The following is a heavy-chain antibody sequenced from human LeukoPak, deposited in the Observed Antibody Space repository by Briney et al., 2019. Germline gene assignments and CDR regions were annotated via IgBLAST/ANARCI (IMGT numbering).Heavy chain of an antibody. CDR2: ISYDGSNK. CDR3: ARAGGRGRLDY. Sequence: PGGSLRLSCAASGFTFSSYAMHWVRQAPGKGLEWVAVISYDGSNKYYADSVKGRFTISRDNSKNTLFLQMNSLRAEDTAVYYCARAGGRGRLDYWGQGTLVTVSS. J-gene: IGHJ4*02. CDR1: GFTFSSYA. V-gene: IGHV3-30-3*01. D-gene: IGHD2-15*01.